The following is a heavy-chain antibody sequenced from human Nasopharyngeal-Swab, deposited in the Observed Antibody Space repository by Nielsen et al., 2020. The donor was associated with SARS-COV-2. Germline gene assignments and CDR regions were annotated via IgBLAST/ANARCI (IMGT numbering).Heavy chain of an antibody. CDR2: ISPYNYNT. D-gene: IGHD4-17*01. V-gene: IGHV1-18*01. CDR3: ARDNDYGDYWAFDY. CDR1: GYTFITYG. Sequence: ASVKVSCKASGYTFITYGINWVRQAPGQGPEWMGWISPYNYNTNYAQKFHDRVTMTTDTSTSTAYMELTSLRSDDTADYFCARDNDYGDYWAFDYWGQGTLVTVSS. J-gene: IGHJ4*02.